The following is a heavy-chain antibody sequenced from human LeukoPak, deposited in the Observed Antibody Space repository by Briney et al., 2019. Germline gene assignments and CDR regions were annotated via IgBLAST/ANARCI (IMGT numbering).Heavy chain of an antibody. D-gene: IGHD5-12*01. CDR3: ARGRIVRGYSGYDYPYYYYYYMDV. J-gene: IGHJ6*03. CDR2: INHSGST. CDR1: GGSIRSYY. V-gene: IGHV4-34*01. Sequence: SETLSLTCTVSGGSIRSYYWSWIRQPPGKGLEWIGEINHSGSTNYNPSLKSRVTISVDTSKNQFSLKLSSVTAADTAVYYCARGRIVRGYSGYDYPYYYYYYMDVWGKGTTVTVSS.